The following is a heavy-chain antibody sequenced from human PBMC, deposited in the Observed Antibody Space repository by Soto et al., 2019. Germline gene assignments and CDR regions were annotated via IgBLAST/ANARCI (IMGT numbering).Heavy chain of an antibody. CDR3: ARVRRRDWEMLQMVTYFYYGMDV. J-gene: IGHJ6*02. D-gene: IGHD1-26*01. Sequence: ASGKVSCDASGHTFTSYYMHWVRQAPGQWLEWIGIINLSASITSYAQKFQGIVTITRDTSTSTVYMDMSSLRSEDTAVYYCARVRRRDWEMLQMVTYFYYGMDVWGQGTTVTVSS. CDR2: INLSASIT. V-gene: IGHV1-46*01. CDR1: GHTFTSYY.